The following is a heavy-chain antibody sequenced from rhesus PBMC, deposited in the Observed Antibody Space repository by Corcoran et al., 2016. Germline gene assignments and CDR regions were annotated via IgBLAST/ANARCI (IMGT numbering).Heavy chain of an antibody. D-gene: IGHD5-42*01. CDR1: GGAISSSY. V-gene: IGHV4-169*02. CDR2: IYGSGRST. CDR3: ARDLGIG. J-gene: IGHJ4*01. Sequence: QLQLQESGPGLVKPSETLSVTCAVSGGAISSSYWSWSRQAPGKGLEWIGDIYGSGRSTNYNPSLKSRVTLSVDTSKNQFSLKLSSVTAADTAVYYCARDLGIGWGQGVLVTVSS.